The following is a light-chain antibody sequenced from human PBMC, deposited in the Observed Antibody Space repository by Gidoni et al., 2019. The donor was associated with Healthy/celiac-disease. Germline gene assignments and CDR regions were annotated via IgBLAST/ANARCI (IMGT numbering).Light chain of an antibody. CDR1: SSDVGGYNY. Sequence: QSALTQPASVSGSPGQPITISCTGTSSDVGGYNYVSWYQQHPGKAPKLMIYYVSNRPSGVSNRFSGSKSGNTASLTISVLQAEDEADYYCSSYTSSSTLVFGGGTKLTVL. CDR3: SSYTSSSTLV. V-gene: IGLV2-14*03. CDR2: YVS. J-gene: IGLJ3*02.